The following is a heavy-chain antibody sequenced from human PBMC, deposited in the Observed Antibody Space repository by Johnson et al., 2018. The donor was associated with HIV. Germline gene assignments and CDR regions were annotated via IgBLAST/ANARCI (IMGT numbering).Heavy chain of an antibody. CDR3: AIACRDGYTCDAFDI. J-gene: IGHJ3*02. D-gene: IGHD5-24*01. CDR2: LFSGGSI. Sequence: DVQLVESGGGLVQPGGSLRLSCAASGFTVSSYYMSWVRQAPGTGLEWVSVLFSGGSIYFADSVKGRFTISRDNSKNTLYLQMNRRRAEDTAVYYCAIACRDGYTCDAFDIWGQGTMVTVSS. V-gene: IGHV3-66*01. CDR1: GFTVSSYY.